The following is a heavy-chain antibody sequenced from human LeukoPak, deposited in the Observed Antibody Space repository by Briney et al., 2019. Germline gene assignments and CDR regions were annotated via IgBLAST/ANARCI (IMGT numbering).Heavy chain of an antibody. CDR3: ARGRGSSGWYY. D-gene: IGHD6-19*01. CDR1: GGSFSGYY. Sequence: SETLSLTCAVYGGSFSGYYWSWIRKPPGKGLEWIGEINHSGSTNYNPSLKSRVTISVDTSKNQFSLKLSSVTAADTAVYYCARGRGSSGWYYWGQGTLVTVSS. V-gene: IGHV4-34*01. CDR2: INHSGST. J-gene: IGHJ4*02.